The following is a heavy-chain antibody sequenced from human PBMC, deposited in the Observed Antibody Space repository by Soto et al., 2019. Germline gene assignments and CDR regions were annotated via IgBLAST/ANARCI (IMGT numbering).Heavy chain of an antibody. J-gene: IGHJ6*04. V-gene: IGHV1-18*01. CDR3: ARVGNYFVSGIYNYYYHPVMAV. Sequence: ASVKVSCKTSGYTFTSYGISWVRQAPGQGLEWMGWISTDKGKTNYAQKFQGRVTMTTDTSTSTAYMELRSLRSDDTAVYYCARVGNYFVSGIYNYYYHPVMAVGGKGPTVTVS. D-gene: IGHD3-10*01. CDR1: GYTFTSYG. CDR2: ISTDKGKT.